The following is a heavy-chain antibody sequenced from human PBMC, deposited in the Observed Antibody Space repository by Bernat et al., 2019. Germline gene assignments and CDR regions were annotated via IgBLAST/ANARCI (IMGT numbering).Heavy chain of an antibody. Sequence: QVQLVQSGAEVKRPGASVKVSCKASGYTFTSSDINWVRQATGQGLEWMGWMNPNTGNTAYAQKFQGRVTMTKSTSISTAYMELSSLRSGDTAVYYCARYTSSSAFDIWGQGTMVTVSS. D-gene: IGHD6-6*01. V-gene: IGHV1-8*01. J-gene: IGHJ3*02. CDR3: ARYTSSSAFDI. CDR1: GYTFTSSD. CDR2: MNPNTGNT.